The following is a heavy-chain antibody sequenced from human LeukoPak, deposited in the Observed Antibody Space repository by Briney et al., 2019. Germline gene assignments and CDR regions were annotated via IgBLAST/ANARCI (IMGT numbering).Heavy chain of an antibody. V-gene: IGHV3-30*03. CDR2: ISDDGSDK. CDR1: GFTFSSYG. CDR3: VPSCGGSFV. D-gene: IGHD2-21*01. Sequence: PGGSLRLSCAASGFTFSSYGMNWVRQAPGKGLEWVAVISDDGSDKYYGDSVQGRFTIPRDDSENTLFLEMKSLRAEDTAVYYCVPSCGGSFVWGQGAPVTVSS. J-gene: IGHJ4*02.